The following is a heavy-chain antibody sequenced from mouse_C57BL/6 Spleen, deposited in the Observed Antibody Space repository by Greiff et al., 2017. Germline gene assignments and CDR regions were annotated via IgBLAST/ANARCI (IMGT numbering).Heavy chain of an antibody. Sequence: EVQLVESEGGLVQPGSSMKLSCTASGFTFSDYYMAWVRQVPEKGLEWVANINYDGSSTYYLDSLKSRFIISRDNAKNILYLQMSSLKSEDTATYYCARSLLYLYYYAMDYWGQGTSVTVSS. D-gene: IGHD2-12*01. J-gene: IGHJ4*01. CDR2: INYDGSST. CDR3: ARSLLYLYYYAMDY. V-gene: IGHV5-16*01. CDR1: GFTFSDYY.